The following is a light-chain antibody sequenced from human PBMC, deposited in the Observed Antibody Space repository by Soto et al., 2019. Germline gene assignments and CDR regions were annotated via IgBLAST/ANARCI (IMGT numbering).Light chain of an antibody. CDR1: SSNIGGKP. CDR2: DTN. V-gene: IGLV1-44*01. CDR3: AAWDVSLNGYV. Sequence: QSVLPQPPSASGTPGQTVTISCSGASSNIGGKPVNWYQQLPGTAPKVLIYDTNRRPSGVPDRFSGSKSGTSASLAISGLQFDDEADYYCAAWDVSLNGYVFGPGTKVTVL. J-gene: IGLJ1*01.